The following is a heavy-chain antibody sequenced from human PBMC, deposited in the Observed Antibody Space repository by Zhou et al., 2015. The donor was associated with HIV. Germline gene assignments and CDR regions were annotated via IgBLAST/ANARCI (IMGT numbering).Heavy chain of an antibody. D-gene: IGHD2-15*01. CDR1: GGTFSNYA. Sequence: QVQLLQSGAEVKKPGSSVKVSCKASGGTFSNYAISWVRQAPGQGLEWMGGITPILATTNYAQKFQGRVTITADRSTSTAYMELRSLRSEDTAVYYCARVPLGGGFDIWGHGTRVSVSS. CDR3: ARVPLGGGFDI. V-gene: IGHV1-69*06. J-gene: IGHJ3*02. CDR2: ITPILATT.